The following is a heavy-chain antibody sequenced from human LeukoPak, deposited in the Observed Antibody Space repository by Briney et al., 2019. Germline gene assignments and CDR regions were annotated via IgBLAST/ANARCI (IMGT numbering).Heavy chain of an antibody. CDR1: GYTFTSYA. V-gene: IGHV1-18*01. D-gene: IGHD1-20*01. J-gene: IGHJ5*02. Sequence: ASVKVSCKASGYTFTSYAISWVRQAPGQGLEWMGWISAYNGNTNYAQKFQGRVTMTKDTSTSTAYMELRSLRSDDTAVYYCARDYNFPEKYNWFDPWGQGTLVTVSS. CDR3: ARDYNFPEKYNWFDP. CDR2: ISAYNGNT.